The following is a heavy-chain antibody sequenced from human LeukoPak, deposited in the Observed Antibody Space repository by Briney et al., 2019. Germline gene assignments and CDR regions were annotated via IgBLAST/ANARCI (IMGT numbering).Heavy chain of an antibody. CDR2: INQAGTEK. D-gene: IGHD2-15*01. CDR1: GFSFGSYW. CDR3: ARSDSGPDY. Sequence: PGGSLRLSCAASGFSFGSYWMNWVRQAPGKGLEWVAIINQAGTEKNYVDSVEGRFTISRDNAKNSLYLQMNSLRAEDSSLYYCARSDSGPDYWGQGTLVTVPS. J-gene: IGHJ4*02. V-gene: IGHV3-7*01.